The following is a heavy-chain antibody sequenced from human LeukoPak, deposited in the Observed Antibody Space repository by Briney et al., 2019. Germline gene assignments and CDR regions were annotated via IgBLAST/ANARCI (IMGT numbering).Heavy chain of an antibody. V-gene: IGHV1-69*13. CDR2: IIPIFETT. J-gene: IGHJ4*02. D-gene: IGHD4-17*01. CDR3: ARHGDTPSLYYFDY. CDR1: GGSFSSYG. Sequence: SVKVSCKASGGSFSSYGISWLRQAPGQGLEWMGGIIPIFETTDYAQKFQGRVTITADESTTTAYMHLSSLRSEDTAVYYCARHGDTPSLYYFDYWGQGTLVTVSS.